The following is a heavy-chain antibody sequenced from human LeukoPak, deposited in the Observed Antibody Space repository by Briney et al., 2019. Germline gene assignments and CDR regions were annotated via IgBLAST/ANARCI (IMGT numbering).Heavy chain of an antibody. J-gene: IGHJ5*02. CDR2: ISGSGGST. D-gene: IGHD6-13*01. CDR3: AKDFGSSWLNWFDP. Sequence: PGGSLRLSCTASGFTFSSYAMSWVRQAPGKGLEWVSAISGSGGSTYYADSVKGRFTISRDNSKNTLYLQMNSLRAEDTAVYYCAKDFGSSWLNWFDPWGRGTLVTVSS. CDR1: GFTFSSYA. V-gene: IGHV3-23*01.